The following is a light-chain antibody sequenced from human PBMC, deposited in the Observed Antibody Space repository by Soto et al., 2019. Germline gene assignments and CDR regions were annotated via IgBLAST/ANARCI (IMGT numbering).Light chain of an antibody. Sequence: DIPMTQSPSTLSASVGDRVTITCRASQSISSWLAWYQQKPGKAPKLLIYKASSLESGVPSRFSGSGSGTECTLTISSLQPDDFATDYCQQYNSYPWTFGQGTKVEIK. CDR1: QSISSW. J-gene: IGKJ1*01. CDR3: QQYNSYPWT. CDR2: KAS. V-gene: IGKV1-5*03.